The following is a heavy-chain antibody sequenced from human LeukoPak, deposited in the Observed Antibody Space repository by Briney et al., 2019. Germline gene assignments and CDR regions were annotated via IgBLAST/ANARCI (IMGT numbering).Heavy chain of an antibody. CDR1: GGSINSNNYY. Sequence: SETLSLTCTVSGGSINSNNYYWGWTRQPPGKGLEWIGSIYSSGSAYYNPSLKSRVTISVDTSKNQFSLGLSSVTAADTAVYYCQSRYLEWLLEYWGQGTLVTVSS. CDR2: IYSSGSA. CDR3: QSRYLEWLLEY. J-gene: IGHJ4*02. V-gene: IGHV4-39*01. D-gene: IGHD3-3*01.